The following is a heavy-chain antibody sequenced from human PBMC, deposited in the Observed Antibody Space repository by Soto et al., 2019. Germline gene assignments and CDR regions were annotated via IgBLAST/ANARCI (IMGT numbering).Heavy chain of an antibody. CDR1: GYSFTSYW. V-gene: IGHV5-10-1*01. CDR2: TDPSDSYT. CDR3: ATLVEMATIIQGGRSPPFDY. D-gene: IGHD5-12*01. Sequence: GESLKISCKGSGYSFTSYWISWVRQMPGKGLEWMGRTDPSDSYTNYSPSFQGHVTISADKSISTAYLQWSSLKASDTAMYYCATLVEMATIIQGGRSPPFDYWGQGTLVTVSS. J-gene: IGHJ4*02.